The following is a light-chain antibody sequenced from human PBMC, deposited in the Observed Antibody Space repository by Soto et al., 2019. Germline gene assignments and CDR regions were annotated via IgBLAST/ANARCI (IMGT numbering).Light chain of an antibody. Sequence: QSALTQPASVSGSPGQSITISCTGTSSDVGGYNYVSWYQQHPGKVPKLMIYDVSNRPSGVSNRFSGSKSGNTASLTISGLQAEDEADYYCNSYTSSSTRYAFGTGTKLTGL. J-gene: IGLJ1*01. CDR3: NSYTSSSTRYA. CDR1: SSDVGGYNY. CDR2: DVS. V-gene: IGLV2-14*01.